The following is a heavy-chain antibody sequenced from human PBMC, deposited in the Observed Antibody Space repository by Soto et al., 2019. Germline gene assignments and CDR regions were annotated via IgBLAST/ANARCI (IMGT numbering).Heavy chain of an antibody. CDR2: ISHSRTS. V-gene: IGHV4-4*02. CDR1: GGSISSSHW. J-gene: IGHJ3*01. CDR3: ARVVLTITRGAFDA. D-gene: IGHD3-9*01. Sequence: QVQLQESGPGLVKPSGTLSLTCAVSGGSISSSHWWTWVRQSPGKGLENIGEISHSRTSNSNPSLKSRVTLSVDKSKNHFSLTLTSVTAADTAVYYCARVVLTITRGAFDAWGQGTLVIVSS.